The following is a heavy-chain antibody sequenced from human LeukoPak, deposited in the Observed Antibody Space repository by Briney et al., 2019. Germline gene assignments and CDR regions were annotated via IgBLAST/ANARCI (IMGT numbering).Heavy chain of an antibody. Sequence: PGGSLRLSCAASGFTFTDFAMTWVRQAPGKGLEWVSSIGDAGTYYADSVKGCFTISRDNSKNMLYLQLNSLRAGDTAMYYCAKNLGPFDVRGQGTMVTVSS. V-gene: IGHV3-23*03. CDR1: GFTFTDFA. CDR3: AKNLGPFDV. D-gene: IGHD3-16*01. J-gene: IGHJ3*01. CDR2: IGDAGT.